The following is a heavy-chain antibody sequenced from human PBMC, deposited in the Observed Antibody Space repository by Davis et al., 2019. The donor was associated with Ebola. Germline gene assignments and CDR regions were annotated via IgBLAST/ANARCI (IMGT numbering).Heavy chain of an antibody. J-gene: IGHJ4*02. V-gene: IGHV3-30-3*01. CDR3: ARKTSLDY. CDR1: GFTFSSYA. Sequence: GESLKISCAASGFTFSSYAMHWVRQAPGKGLEWAAVISYDGSNKYYADSVKGRFTISRDNSKNTLYLQMNSLRAEDTAVYYCARKTSLDYWGQGTLVTVSS. CDR2: ISYDGSNK.